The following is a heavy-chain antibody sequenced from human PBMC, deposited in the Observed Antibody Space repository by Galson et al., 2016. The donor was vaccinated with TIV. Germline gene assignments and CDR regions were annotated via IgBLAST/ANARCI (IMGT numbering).Heavy chain of an antibody. J-gene: IGHJ4*02. D-gene: IGHD5-18*01. CDR2: INHSGGT. CDR3: GRRTRYSFAYYFDA. CDR1: GGSFSGSY. Sequence: ETLSLTCAVYGGSFSGSYWSWIRQPPGKGLEWIGDINHSGGTNYNPSLKIRVTISVDTSKTQVSLKLRSVTAADTAVYYCGRRTRYSFAYYFDAWGQGTLVTVSS. V-gene: IGHV4-34*01.